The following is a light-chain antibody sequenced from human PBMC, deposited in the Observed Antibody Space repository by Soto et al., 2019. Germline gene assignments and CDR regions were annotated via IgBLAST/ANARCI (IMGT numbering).Light chain of an antibody. CDR3: QSYGTSLSGLYV. J-gene: IGLJ1*01. CDR1: SSNIGAGYD. Sequence: QSVLTQPPSVSGAPGQRVTIFCTGTSSNIGAGYDVHWYRQLPGAAPKFLISDSNNRASGVPDRFSVSKSGASASLAITGLRAEDEGDYFCQSYGTSLSGLYVFGTGTKVTVL. CDR2: DSN. V-gene: IGLV1-40*01.